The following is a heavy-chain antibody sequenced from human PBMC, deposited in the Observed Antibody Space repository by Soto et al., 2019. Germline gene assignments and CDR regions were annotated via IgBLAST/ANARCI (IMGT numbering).Heavy chain of an antibody. Sequence: SGGSLRLSCAASGFTFSNYGIHWVRQAPGKGLEWVAVISNDGSKKYYGDSVKGRFTISRDNSKNTLYLQMNSLSAEDTAVYYCAKVVPAALRPPYYYYGVDLWGQGTTVTVSS. V-gene: IGHV3-30*18. CDR3: AKVVPAALRPPYYYYGVDL. CDR2: ISNDGSKK. D-gene: IGHD2-2*02. CDR1: GFTFSNYG. J-gene: IGHJ6*02.